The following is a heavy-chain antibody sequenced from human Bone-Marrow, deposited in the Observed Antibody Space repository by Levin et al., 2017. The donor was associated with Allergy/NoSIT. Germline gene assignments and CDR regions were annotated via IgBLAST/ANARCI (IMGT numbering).Heavy chain of an antibody. CDR1: GGSVSSYY. J-gene: IGHJ4*02. CDR3: ARDPLANYFDF. CDR2: VYYTGTT. Sequence: SETLSLTCTVSGGSVSSYYWTWLRQPPGKGLEWIGYVYYTGTTNYNPSLKSRVTISVDTSKNQFSLKLSSVTAADTAVYYCARDPLANYFDFWGQGTLVTVSS. V-gene: IGHV4-59*02.